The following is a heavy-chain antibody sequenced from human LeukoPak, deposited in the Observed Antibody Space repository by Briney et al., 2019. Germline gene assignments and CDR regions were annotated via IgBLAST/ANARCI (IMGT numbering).Heavy chain of an antibody. D-gene: IGHD1-26*01. CDR2: ISSSSSYI. CDR3: ARGRSGSYYVS. J-gene: IGHJ4*02. V-gene: IGHV3-21*01. Sequence: GGSLRLYCAASGFSFSIYSMNWVRQAPGRGLEWVSSISSSSSYIYYADTVKGRFTISRDNAKNSLYLQMNSLRAEDTAVYYCARGRSGSYYVSWGQGTLVTVSS. CDR1: GFSFSIYS.